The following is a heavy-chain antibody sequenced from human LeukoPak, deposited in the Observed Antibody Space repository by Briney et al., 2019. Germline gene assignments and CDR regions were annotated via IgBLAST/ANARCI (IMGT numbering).Heavy chain of an antibody. CDR2: INHSGST. Sequence: SETLSLTCAVYGGSFSGYYWSWIRQPPGKGLEWIGEINHSGSTNYNPSLKSRVTISVDTSKNQFSLKLSSVTAADTAVYYCVRARRVYYFDYWGQGTLATVSS. CDR1: GGSFSGYY. V-gene: IGHV4-34*01. D-gene: IGHD3-10*01. CDR3: VRARRVYYFDY. J-gene: IGHJ4*02.